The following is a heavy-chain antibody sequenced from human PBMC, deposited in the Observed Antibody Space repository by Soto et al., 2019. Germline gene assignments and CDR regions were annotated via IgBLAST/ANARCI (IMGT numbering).Heavy chain of an antibody. J-gene: IGHJ1*01. Sequence: QVQLVESGGGVVQPGTSLRVSWVESGLTFRGYVIPWVRKAPGKGLEWFALTSYDGSDKYYGDSVRGRFTISRDNSRNTVDLQMDSLRLEDTALYYCARWGTTGGLDVWGQGTLVSVSS. CDR3: ARWGTTGGLDV. V-gene: IGHV3-30*04. D-gene: IGHD3-16*01. CDR1: GLTFRGYV. CDR2: TSYDGSDK.